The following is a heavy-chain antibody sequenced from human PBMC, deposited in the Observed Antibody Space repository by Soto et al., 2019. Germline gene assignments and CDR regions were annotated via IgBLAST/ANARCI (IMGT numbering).Heavy chain of an antibody. D-gene: IGHD3-10*01. CDR3: ARTSYGSGSYYSGY. V-gene: IGHV1-69*02. CDR1: GGTFSSYT. J-gene: IGHJ4*02. Sequence: QVQLVQSGAEVKKPGSSVKVSCKASGGTFSSYTISWVRQAPGQGLEWMGRIIPILGIANYAQKFQGRVTITADKSTSTAYMELSRLRSEDTAVYYCARTSYGSGSYYSGYWGQGNLVTVSS. CDR2: IIPILGIA.